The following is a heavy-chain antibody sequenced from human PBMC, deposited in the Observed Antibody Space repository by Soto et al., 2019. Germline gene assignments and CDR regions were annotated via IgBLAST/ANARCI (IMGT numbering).Heavy chain of an antibody. CDR2: ISAHNGNT. Sequence: QVHLVQSGAEVKKPGASVKVSCQGSGYAFTTYDITWVRQAPGQGLEWMGWISAHNGNTNYAQKLQGRVTVTRDTSTSTAYMELRSLRYDDTAVYYCARGRYGDYWGQGVLVSVSS. V-gene: IGHV1-18*01. D-gene: IGHD1-1*01. J-gene: IGHJ4*02. CDR3: ARGRYGDY. CDR1: GYAFTTYD.